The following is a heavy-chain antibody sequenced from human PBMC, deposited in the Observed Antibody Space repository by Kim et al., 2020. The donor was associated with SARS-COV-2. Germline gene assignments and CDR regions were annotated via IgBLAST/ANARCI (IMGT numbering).Heavy chain of an antibody. CDR1: GYSFTSYW. V-gene: IGHV5-10-1*01. Sequence: GESLKISCKGSGYSFTSYWISWVRQMPGKGLEWMGRIDPSDSYTNYSPSFQGHVTISADKSISTAYLQWSSLKASDTAMYYCARQGTYCRSTSCYSWFDPWGQGTLVTVSS. CDR3: ARQGTYCRSTSCYSWFDP. D-gene: IGHD2-2*02. J-gene: IGHJ5*02. CDR2: IDPSDSYT.